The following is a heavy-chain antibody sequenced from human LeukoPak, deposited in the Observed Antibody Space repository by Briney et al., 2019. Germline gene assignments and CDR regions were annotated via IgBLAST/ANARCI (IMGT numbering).Heavy chain of an antibody. J-gene: IGHJ4*02. D-gene: IGHD2-15*01. Sequence: ASVKVSCKASGYTFAAYYIHWVRQAPGQGLEWMGWINPNSGYTKYAQKFQGRVTLTRDTSISTAYMDLSRLRFDDTAVYYCATSVLPIAYWGQGTLVTVSP. CDR3: ATSVLPIAY. V-gene: IGHV1-2*02. CDR2: INPNSGYT. CDR1: GYTFAAYY.